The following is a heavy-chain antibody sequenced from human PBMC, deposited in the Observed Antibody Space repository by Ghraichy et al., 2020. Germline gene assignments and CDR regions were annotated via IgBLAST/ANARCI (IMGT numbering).Heavy chain of an antibody. J-gene: IGHJ4*02. CDR1: GVTVSSNY. CDR3: AREPGPYNGSSG. V-gene: IGHV3-53*01. Sequence: GGSLRLSCAASGVTVSSNYMSWVRQAPGKGLEWVSVIYSGGSTYYADSVKGRFTISRDNSKNTLYLQMNSLRAEDTAVYYYAREPGPYNGSSGWGQGTLVTVSS. CDR2: IYSGGST. D-gene: IGHD1-26*01.